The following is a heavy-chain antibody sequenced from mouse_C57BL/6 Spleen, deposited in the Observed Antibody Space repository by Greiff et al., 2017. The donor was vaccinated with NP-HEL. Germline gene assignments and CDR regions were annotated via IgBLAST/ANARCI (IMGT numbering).Heavy chain of an antibody. Sequence: QVQLQQSGAELVRPGASVKLSCKASGYTFTDYYIHWVKQRPGQGLEWIARIYPASGNTYYNEKFKGKATLTAEKSSSTAYMQLSSLTSDDSSVYFGARSEIDCGCSYEDYGYRGQGTTLTVST. CDR1: GYTFTDYY. D-gene: IGHD1-1*01. CDR3: ARSEIDCGCSYEDYGY. J-gene: IGHJ2*01. V-gene: IGHV1-76*01. CDR2: IYPASGNT.